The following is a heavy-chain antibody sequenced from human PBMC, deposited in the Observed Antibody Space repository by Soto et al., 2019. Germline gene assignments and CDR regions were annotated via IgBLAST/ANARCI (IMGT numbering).Heavy chain of an antibody. CDR1: GFTFSSYA. J-gene: IGHJ3*02. CDR2: ISGSGGST. V-gene: IGHV3-23*01. D-gene: IGHD6-13*01. Sequence: PGGSLRLSCAASGFTFSSYAMGWVRQAPGKGLEWVSAISGSGGSTYYADSVKGRFTISRDNSKNTLYLQMNSLRAEDTAVYYCAKDRRPLSAAGTPGGFDIWGQGTMVTVSS. CDR3: AKDRRPLSAAGTPGGFDI.